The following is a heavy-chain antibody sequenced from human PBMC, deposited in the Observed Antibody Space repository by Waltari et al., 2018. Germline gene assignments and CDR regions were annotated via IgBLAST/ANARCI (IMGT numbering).Heavy chain of an antibody. CDR1: GFTFSSYA. D-gene: IGHD1-20*01. J-gene: IGHJ6*02. V-gene: IGHV3-23*01. CDR3: AKDAGISGTTLYYYGVDV. Sequence: GGSLRLSCAASGFTFSSYAMSWVRQAPGKGLEWVSVISGSGGSTYYADSVKGRFTISGDNSKNTLYLQMNSLRAEDTAVYYCAKDAGISGTTLYYYGVDVWGQGTTVTVSS. CDR2: ISGSGGST.